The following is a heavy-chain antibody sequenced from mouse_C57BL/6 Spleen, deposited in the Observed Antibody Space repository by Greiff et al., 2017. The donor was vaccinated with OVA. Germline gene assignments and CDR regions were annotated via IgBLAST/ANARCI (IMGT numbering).Heavy chain of an antibody. D-gene: IGHD2-2*01. Sequence: EVQLVESGGGLVKPGGSLKLSCAASGFTFSSYAMSWVRQTPEKRLEWVATISDGGSYTYYPDNVKGRFTISRDNAKNNLYLQMSHLKSEDTAMYYCARAGYGYDGGYFDYWGQGTTLTVSS. J-gene: IGHJ2*01. CDR2: ISDGGSYT. V-gene: IGHV5-4*01. CDR3: ARAGYGYDGGYFDY. CDR1: GFTFSSYA.